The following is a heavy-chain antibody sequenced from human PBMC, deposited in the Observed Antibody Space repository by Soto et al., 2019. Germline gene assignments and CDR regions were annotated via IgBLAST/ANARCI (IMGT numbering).Heavy chain of an antibody. D-gene: IGHD3-3*01. Sequence: PGGSLRLSCAASGFTFDDYAMHWVRQAPGKGLEWVSGISWNSGSIGYADSVKGRFTISRDNAQNSLYLQMNSLRAEDTALYYCAKETTIFGVVILFGGAFDIWGQGTMVTVSS. J-gene: IGHJ3*02. CDR2: ISWNSGSI. V-gene: IGHV3-9*01. CDR3: AKETTIFGVVILFGGAFDI. CDR1: GFTFDDYA.